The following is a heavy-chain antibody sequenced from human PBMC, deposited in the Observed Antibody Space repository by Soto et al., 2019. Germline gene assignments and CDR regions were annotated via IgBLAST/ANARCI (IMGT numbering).Heavy chain of an antibody. CDR2: ISSSSSYT. V-gene: IGHV3-11*06. Sequence: GGSLRLSCAASGFTFSDYYMSWIRQAPGKGLEWVSYISSSSSYTNYADSVKGRFTISRDNAKNSLYLQMNSLRAEDTAVYYCARVDTTDWNYGVGMDVWGQGTTVTVSS. D-gene: IGHD1-7*01. CDR3: ARVDTTDWNYGVGMDV. CDR1: GFTFSDYY. J-gene: IGHJ6*02.